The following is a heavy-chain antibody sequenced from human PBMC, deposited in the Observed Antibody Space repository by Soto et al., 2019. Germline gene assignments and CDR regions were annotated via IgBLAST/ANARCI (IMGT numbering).Heavy chain of an antibody. D-gene: IGHD3-3*01. Sequence: QAGGSLRLSCAVSGFSFRSYGMHWVRQAPGKGLEWVAVISNDGGLKHYTDSVKGRFTISRDNSQNTLYLEINSLRPEDTAVYFCANGEGGFYDCSLGYWGQGTQVTVSS. CDR3: ANGEGGFYDCSLGY. V-gene: IGHV3-30*18. CDR2: ISNDGGLK. J-gene: IGHJ1*01. CDR1: GFSFRSYG.